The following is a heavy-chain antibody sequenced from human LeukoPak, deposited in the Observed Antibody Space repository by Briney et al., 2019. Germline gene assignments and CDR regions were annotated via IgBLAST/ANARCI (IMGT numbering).Heavy chain of an antibody. D-gene: IGHD7-27*01. J-gene: IGHJ4*02. CDR2: INHSGST. Sequence: SETLSLTCAVYGGSFSGYYWSWIRQPPGKGLEWIGEINHSGSTNYNPSLKSRVTISVDTSKNQFSLKLSSVTAADTAVYYCARPLGPYYFDYWGQGTLVTVSS. CDR1: GGSFSGYY. V-gene: IGHV4-34*01. CDR3: ARPLGPYYFDY.